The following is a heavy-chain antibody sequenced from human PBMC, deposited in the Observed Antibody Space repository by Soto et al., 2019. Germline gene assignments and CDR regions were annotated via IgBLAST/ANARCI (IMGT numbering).Heavy chain of an antibody. CDR1: GRTFSSYA. CDR2: IIPIFGTA. CDR3: ARERIAVAGMYGMDV. D-gene: IGHD6-19*01. Sequence: GAAVKVSCKASGRTFSSYAISWVRQAPGQGLEWMGGIIPIFGTANYAQKFQDRVTITADESTSTAYMELSSLRSEDTAVYYCARERIAVAGMYGMDVWGQGTTVTVSS. J-gene: IGHJ6*02. V-gene: IGHV1-69*13.